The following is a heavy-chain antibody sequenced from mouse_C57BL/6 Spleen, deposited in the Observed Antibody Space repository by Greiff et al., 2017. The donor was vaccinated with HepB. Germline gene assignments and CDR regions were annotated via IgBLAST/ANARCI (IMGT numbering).Heavy chain of an antibody. D-gene: IGHD2-3*01. CDR2: ISSGSSTI. CDR3: ARSDGYLAWFAY. J-gene: IGHJ3*01. CDR1: GFTFSDYG. Sequence: EVKLMESGGGLVKPGGSLKLSCAASGFTFSDYGMHWVRQAPEKGLEWVAYISSGSSTIYYADTVKGRFTISRDNAKNTLFLQMTSLRSEDTAMYYCARSDGYLAWFAYWGQGTLVTVSA. V-gene: IGHV5-17*01.